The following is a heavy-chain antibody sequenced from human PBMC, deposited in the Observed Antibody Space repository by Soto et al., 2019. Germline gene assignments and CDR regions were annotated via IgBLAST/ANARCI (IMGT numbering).Heavy chain of an antibody. CDR1: GGSFSGYY. V-gene: IGHV4-34*01. Sequence: QVQLQQWGAGLLKPSETLSLTCAVYGGSFSGYYWSWIRQPPGKGLEWVGEINHSGSTNYNPSLKGRITIXXDXSXXQLSLKVRSVKASGTGVYYCARGSSWWRGYHWFDPWGPGTLVTVSS. CDR3: ARGSSWWRGYHWFDP. J-gene: IGHJ5*02. CDR2: INHSGST. D-gene: IGHD6-13*01.